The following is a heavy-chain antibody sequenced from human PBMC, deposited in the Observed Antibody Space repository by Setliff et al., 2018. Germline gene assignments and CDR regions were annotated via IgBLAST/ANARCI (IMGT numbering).Heavy chain of an antibody. CDR3: AREVVGSTHDFFDY. J-gene: IGHJ4*02. CDR1: GGSFSSLSYY. CDR2: FYYSGST. V-gene: IGHV4-39*07. Sequence: KPSETLSLTCTVSGGSFSSLSYYWGWIRQPPGKGLEWIGSFYYSGSTYYNPSLKSRVSISADTSKNQFSLKLSSATAADTAVYYCAREVVGSTHDFFDYWGQGALGTVS. D-gene: IGHD2-15*01.